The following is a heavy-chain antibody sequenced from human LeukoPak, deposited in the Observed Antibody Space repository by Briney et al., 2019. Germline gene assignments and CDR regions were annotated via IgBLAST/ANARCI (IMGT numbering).Heavy chain of an antibody. J-gene: IGHJ3*02. Sequence: GGSLRLSCAASGFTFSSYAMSWVRQAPGKGLEWVSAISGSGGSTYYADSVKGRFTISRDNSKNTLYLQMNSLRAEDTAVYYCAKDQSRHSSGWPDASDIWGQGTMVTVSS. CDR3: AKDQSRHSSGWPDASDI. CDR2: ISGSGGST. V-gene: IGHV3-23*01. CDR1: GFTFSSYA. D-gene: IGHD6-19*01.